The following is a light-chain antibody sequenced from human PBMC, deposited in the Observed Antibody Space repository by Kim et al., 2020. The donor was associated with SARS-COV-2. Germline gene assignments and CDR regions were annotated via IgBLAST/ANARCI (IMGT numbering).Light chain of an antibody. J-gene: IGKJ2*01. V-gene: IGKV2-28*01. Sequence: PASISCRSSQSLLHSNGYNYLDWYLQKPGQSPQLLIYLGSNRASGVPDRFSGSGSGTDFTLKISRVEAEDVGVYYCMQALQTVYTFGQGTKVDIK. CDR2: LGS. CDR3: MQALQTVYT. CDR1: QSLLHSNGYNY.